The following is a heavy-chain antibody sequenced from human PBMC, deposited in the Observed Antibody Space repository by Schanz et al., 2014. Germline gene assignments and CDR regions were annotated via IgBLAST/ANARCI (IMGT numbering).Heavy chain of an antibody. D-gene: IGHD6-13*01. CDR2: IKHDGSVK. Sequence: EVQLLESGGGLVQPGGSLRLSCASSGFSFTTYAMSWVRQAPGKGPEWVANIKHDGSVKDYVDSVEGRFTISRDNAKRSLCLQMNSLRVEDTAVYFCVSQTGSPNYWGQGTLVTVSS. V-gene: IGHV3-7*02. CDR3: VSQTGSPNY. CDR1: GFSFTTYA. J-gene: IGHJ4*02.